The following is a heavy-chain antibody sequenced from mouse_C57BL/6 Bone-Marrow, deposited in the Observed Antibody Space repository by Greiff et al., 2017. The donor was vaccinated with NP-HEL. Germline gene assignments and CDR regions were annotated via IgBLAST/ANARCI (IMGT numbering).Heavy chain of an antibody. CDR2: ISGGGGNT. J-gene: IGHJ3*01. CDR3: ARRNYGSSCWFAY. CDR1: GFTFSSYT. Sequence: EVHLVESGGGLVKPGGSLKLSCAASGFTFSSYTMSWVRQTPEKRLEWVATISGGGGNTYYPDSVKGRFTISRDNAKNTLYLQMSSLRSEDTALYYCARRNYGSSCWFAYWGQGTLVTVSA. V-gene: IGHV5-9*01. D-gene: IGHD1-1*01.